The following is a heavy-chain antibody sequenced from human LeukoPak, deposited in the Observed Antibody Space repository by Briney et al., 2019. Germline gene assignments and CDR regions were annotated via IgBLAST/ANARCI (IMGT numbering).Heavy chain of an antibody. CDR2: ISSSSSYI. D-gene: IGHD2-2*02. J-gene: IGHJ6*02. CDR1: GFTFSSYS. Sequence: GGSLRLSCAASGFTFSSYSMNWVRQVPGKGLEWVSSISSSSSYIYYADSVKGRFTISRDNAKNSLYLQMNSLRAEDTAVYYCARLPVGYCSSTSCYTDYYYYGMDVWGQGTTVTVSS. CDR3: ARLPVGYCSSTSCYTDYYYYGMDV. V-gene: IGHV3-21*01.